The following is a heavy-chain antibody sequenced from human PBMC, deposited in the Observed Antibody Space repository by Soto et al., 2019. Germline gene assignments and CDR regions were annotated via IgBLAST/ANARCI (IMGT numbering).Heavy chain of an antibody. D-gene: IGHD6-19*01. CDR2: ISAYNGNT. J-gene: IGHJ5*02. Sequence: QVQLVQSGAEVKKPGASVKVSCKASGYTFTSYGIRWVRQAPGPGLEWMGWISAYNGNTNYSQKLHGRATMTTDTSTITAYVAMRSLRSDDTSVYYCARASAVAALAPWRQGTLVTFAS. CDR3: ARASAVAALAP. V-gene: IGHV1-18*01. CDR1: GYTFTSYG.